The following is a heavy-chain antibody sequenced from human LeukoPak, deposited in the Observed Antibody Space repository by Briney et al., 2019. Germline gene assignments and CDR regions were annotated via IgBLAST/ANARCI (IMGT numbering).Heavy chain of an antibody. V-gene: IGHV1-46*01. D-gene: IGHD2-2*02. CDR3: ARVAAEVVGVPGAIGFGWLRRDYYYMDV. CDR1: GYTITNNY. J-gene: IGHJ6*03. CDR2: INPSGTGT. Sequence: GASVKVSCKASGYTITNNYMHWVRQAPGQGLEWMGVINPSGTGTSYAQEFQGRVTMTRDMSTSTVYMELSSLRSEDTAVYYCARVAAEVVGVPGAIGFGWLRRDYYYMDVWGKGTTVTVSS.